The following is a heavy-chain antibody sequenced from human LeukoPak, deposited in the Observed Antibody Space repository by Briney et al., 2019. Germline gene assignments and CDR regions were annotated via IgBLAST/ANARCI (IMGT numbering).Heavy chain of an antibody. CDR1: GGSISSYY. CDR2: IYYSGST. CDR3: ARVQPTGTGSSFDY. J-gene: IGHJ4*02. Sequence: SETLSLTCTVSGGSISSYYWSWIRQPPGKGLEWIGYIYYSGSTNYNPSLKRRVTISVDTSKNQFSLKLSSVTAADTAVYYCARVQPTGTGSSFDYWGQGTLVTVSS. V-gene: IGHV4-59*01. D-gene: IGHD1-1*01.